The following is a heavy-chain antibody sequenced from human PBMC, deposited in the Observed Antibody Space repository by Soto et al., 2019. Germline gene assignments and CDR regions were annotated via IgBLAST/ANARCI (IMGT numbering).Heavy chain of an antibody. Sequence: QVQLQESGPGLVKPSETLSLTCTVSGGSISSYYWSWIRQPPGKGLEWIGYIYYSGSTNYNPSLKSRVTISVDTSKNQFSLKLSSVTAADTAVYYCARRYCSSTICYNWFDPWGQGTLVTVSS. CDR1: GGSISSYY. V-gene: IGHV4-59*08. J-gene: IGHJ5*02. CDR2: IYYSGST. CDR3: ARRYCSSTICYNWFDP. D-gene: IGHD2-2*01.